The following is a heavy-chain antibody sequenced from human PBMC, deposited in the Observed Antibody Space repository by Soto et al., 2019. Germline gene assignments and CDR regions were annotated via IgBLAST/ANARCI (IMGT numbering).Heavy chain of an antibody. Sequence: GGSLRLSCAASGFTFSSYSMNWVRQAPGKGLEWVSYISSSSSTTYYADSVKGRFTISRDNAKNSLYLQMNSLRDEDTAVYYCARDRPDSGSYYYYYGMDVWGQGTTVTVS. D-gene: IGHD1-26*01. V-gene: IGHV3-48*02. CDR2: ISSSSSTT. CDR1: GFTFSSYS. CDR3: ARDRPDSGSYYYYYGMDV. J-gene: IGHJ6*02.